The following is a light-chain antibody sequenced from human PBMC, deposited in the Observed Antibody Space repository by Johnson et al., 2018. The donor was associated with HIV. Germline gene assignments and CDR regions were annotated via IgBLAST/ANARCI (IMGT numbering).Light chain of an antibody. CDR1: SSNICNNY. CDR2: ENN. V-gene: IGLV1-51*02. CDR3: GTWDSSLSAYV. Sequence: QSVLTQPPSVSAAPGQKVTISCSGSSSNICNNYVSWYQQVPGTAPKLLIYENNKRPSGIPDRFSGSKSGTSATLGITGLQTGDEADYYCGTWDSSLSAYVFATETKVTVL. J-gene: IGLJ1*01.